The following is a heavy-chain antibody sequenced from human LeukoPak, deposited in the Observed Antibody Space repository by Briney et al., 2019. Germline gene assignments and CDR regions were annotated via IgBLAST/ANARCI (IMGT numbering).Heavy chain of an antibody. V-gene: IGHV3-7*01. D-gene: IGHD2-15*01. CDR1: GFTFSSYW. J-gene: IGHJ6*03. Sequence: GGSLRLSCAASGFTFSSYWMSWVRQAPGKGLEWVANIKQDGSEKYYVDSVKGRFTISRDNAKNSLYLQMNSLRAEDTAVYYCARGGCGGGSCYSTLYYYYMDVWGKGTTVTVSS. CDR3: ARGGCGGGSCYSTLYYYYMDV. CDR2: IKQDGSEK.